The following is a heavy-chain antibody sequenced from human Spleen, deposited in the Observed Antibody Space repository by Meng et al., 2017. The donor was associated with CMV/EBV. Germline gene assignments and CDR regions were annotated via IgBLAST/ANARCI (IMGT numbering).Heavy chain of an antibody. CDR1: GGTFSSYA. D-gene: IGHD5-24*01. Sequence: SVKVSCKASGGTFSSYAISWVRQAPGQGLEWMGGIISMFTTPNYAQRFQGRVTITTDESTTTAYMELSSLRSEDTAVYYCARSGLEMATVPIFFDSWGQGTLVTVSS. CDR2: IISMFTTP. J-gene: IGHJ4*02. V-gene: IGHV1-69*05. CDR3: ARSGLEMATVPIFFDS.